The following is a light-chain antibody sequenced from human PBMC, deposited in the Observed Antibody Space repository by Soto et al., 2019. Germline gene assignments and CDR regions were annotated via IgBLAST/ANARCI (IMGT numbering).Light chain of an antibody. Sequence: EIVMMQSPAILSVSPGDGATLFCRASQSIRNNFLAWYQHKPGQAPRLLIHGASTRATGVPARFSGSASETEFTLTISSLQSEDFAVYYCQQYSAWPLTFGGGTKVDIK. CDR2: GAS. J-gene: IGKJ4*01. V-gene: IGKV3-15*01. CDR1: QSIRNN. CDR3: QQYSAWPLT.